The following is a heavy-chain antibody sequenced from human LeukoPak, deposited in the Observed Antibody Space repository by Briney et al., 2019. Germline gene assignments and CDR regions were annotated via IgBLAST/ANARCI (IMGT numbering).Heavy chain of an antibody. J-gene: IGHJ4*02. V-gene: IGHV3-53*01. D-gene: IGHD3-10*01. Sequence: TGGSLRLSCAASGFSVSANYMSWVRQAPGKGLEWVSVMYSSGMTAYADSVKGRFTIPRDNSKNTLDLQMNSLSAEDTAVYYCARAPHGLWFGGGAFDYWGQGTLVTVSS. CDR1: GFSVSANY. CDR3: ARAPHGLWFGGGAFDY. CDR2: MYSSGMT.